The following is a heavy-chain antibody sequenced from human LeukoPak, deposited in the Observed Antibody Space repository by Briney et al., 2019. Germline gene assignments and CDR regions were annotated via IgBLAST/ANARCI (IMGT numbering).Heavy chain of an antibody. J-gene: IGHJ4*02. CDR2: IKQDGSEK. Sequence: PGGSLRLSCAASGFTFSSYPMAWVRQAPGKGLEWVANIKQDGSEKYYVDSVKGRFTISRDNAKNSLYLQMNSLRAEDTAVYYCARDRRESSGWYFDYWGQGTLVTVSS. CDR1: GFTFSSYP. V-gene: IGHV3-7*01. D-gene: IGHD6-19*01. CDR3: ARDRRESSGWYFDY.